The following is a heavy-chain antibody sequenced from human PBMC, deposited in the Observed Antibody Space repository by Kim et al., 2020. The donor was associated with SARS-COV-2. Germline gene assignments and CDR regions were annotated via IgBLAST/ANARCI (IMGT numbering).Heavy chain of an antibody. D-gene: IGHD3-10*01. V-gene: IGHV3-73*01. Sequence: GGSLRLSCAASGFSLSGSTVHWFRQSSGKGLVWVGRIRNKANNYESAYAAYVKGTFTLSSDDTKNTTFLQMNSLKTDDTAIYYCGRHGSGSWIGEDGYAFDVWGQGTRVTVSS. CDR3: GRHGSGSWIGEDGYAFDV. CDR2: IRNKANNYES. J-gene: IGHJ3*01. CDR1: GFSLSGST.